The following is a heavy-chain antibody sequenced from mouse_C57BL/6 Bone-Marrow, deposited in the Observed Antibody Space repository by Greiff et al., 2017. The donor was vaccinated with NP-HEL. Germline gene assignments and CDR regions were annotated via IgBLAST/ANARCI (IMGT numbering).Heavy chain of an antibody. CDR3: ARSAPRVEDFDY. D-gene: IGHD3-1*01. Sequence: VQLQQSGAELVKPGASVKLSCKASGYTFTSYWMHWVKQRPGQGLEWIGMIHPNSGSTNYNEKFKSKATLTVDKSSSTAYMQLSSLTSEDSAVYYCARSAPRVEDFDYWGQGTTLTVSS. CDR1: GYTFTSYW. J-gene: IGHJ2*01. CDR2: IHPNSGST. V-gene: IGHV1-64*01.